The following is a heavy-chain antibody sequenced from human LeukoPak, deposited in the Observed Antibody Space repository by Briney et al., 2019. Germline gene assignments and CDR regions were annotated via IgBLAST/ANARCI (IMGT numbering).Heavy chain of an antibody. CDR1: GFTFSSYC. CDR2: ISGSSRYI. Sequence: GGSLRLSCAASGFTFSSYCMGWVRQAPGKGLEWVSSISGSSRYIDYADSVKSRFTLSSDNARNSRYLHMNSLGAEDTAVYYCARDSSTSYYYDGSGYSPEGAFDMWGQETMVSVSS. V-gene: IGHV3-21*01. D-gene: IGHD3-22*01. CDR3: ARDSSTSYYYDGSGYSPEGAFDM. J-gene: IGHJ3*02.